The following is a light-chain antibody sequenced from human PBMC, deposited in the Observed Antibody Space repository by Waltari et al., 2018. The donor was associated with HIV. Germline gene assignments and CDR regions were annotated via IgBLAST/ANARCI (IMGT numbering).Light chain of an antibody. V-gene: IGKV3-20*01. CDR3: QQYGSSPWT. CDR2: GAS. J-gene: IGKJ1*01. CDR1: ASVSSSY. Sequence: DIVLSQSPGTLSLSPGERATLSWRASASVSSSYLAWYQQKPGQAPRLLNSGASSKATGNPDRLSGSESGTDLTLTISRREPEDLAVYYCQQYGSSPWTFGQGTKVEIK.